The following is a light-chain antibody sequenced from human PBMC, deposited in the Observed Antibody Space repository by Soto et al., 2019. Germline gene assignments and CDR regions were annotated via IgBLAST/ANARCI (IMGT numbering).Light chain of an antibody. J-gene: IGKJ3*01. V-gene: IGKV1-33*01. CDR1: QDIRKY. CDR2: GAS. Sequence: DIHMTQSPSSLSASVGDRVTITCQASQDIRKYLNWYQQKPGRAPRLLIYGASNLETGVPSRFSGSGYGTDFTFTISSLQPEDIATPYCQHYDNLPPFTFGPGTKVAIK. CDR3: QHYDNLPPFT.